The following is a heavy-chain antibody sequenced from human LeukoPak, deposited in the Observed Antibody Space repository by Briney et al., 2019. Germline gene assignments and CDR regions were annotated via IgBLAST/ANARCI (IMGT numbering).Heavy chain of an antibody. Sequence: PGGSLRLSCAASGFTFSSYGMHWVRQAPGKGLEWVAVIWYDGSNKYYADSVKGRFTISRDNSKNTLYLQMNSLRAEDTAVYYCARDGKLLYGMDVWGQGTTVTVSS. CDR2: IWYDGSNK. CDR3: ARDGKLLYGMDV. CDR1: GFTFSSYG. D-gene: IGHD1-7*01. V-gene: IGHV3-33*01. J-gene: IGHJ6*02.